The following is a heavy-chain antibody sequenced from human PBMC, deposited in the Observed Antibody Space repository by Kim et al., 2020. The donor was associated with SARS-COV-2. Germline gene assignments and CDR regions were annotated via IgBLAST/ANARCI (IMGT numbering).Heavy chain of an antibody. V-gene: IGHV1-3*01. CDR3: ARGIRVWFGES. D-gene: IGHD3-10*01. J-gene: IGHJ5*02. CDR2: T. Sequence: TKYSQKFQGRVTITRDTAASTAYMELSSLRSEDTAVYYCARGIRVWFGESWGQGALVTVSS.